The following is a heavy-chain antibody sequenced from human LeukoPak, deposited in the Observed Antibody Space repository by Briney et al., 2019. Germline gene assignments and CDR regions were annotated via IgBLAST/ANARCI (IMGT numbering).Heavy chain of an antibody. CDR1: GGTFSSYA. Sequence: SVKVSCKASGGTFSSYAISWVRQAPGQGLEWMGGIIPVFGTANYAQKFQGRVTITADESTSTAYMELSSLRSEDTAVYYCAREQPERPGVRGAYDYWGQGTLVTVSS. J-gene: IGHJ4*02. CDR2: IIPVFGTA. D-gene: IGHD1-1*01. V-gene: IGHV1-69*13. CDR3: AREQPERPGVRGAYDY.